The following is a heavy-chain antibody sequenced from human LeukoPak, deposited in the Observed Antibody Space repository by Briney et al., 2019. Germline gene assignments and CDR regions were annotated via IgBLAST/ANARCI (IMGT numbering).Heavy chain of an antibody. J-gene: IGHJ6*03. D-gene: IGHD3-9*01. CDR2: ISGSGGST. CDR1: GFTFSSYA. CDR3: ASPYDILTGYQYYMDV. V-gene: IGHV3-23*01. Sequence: GGSLRLSCAASGFTFSSYAMSWVRQAPGKGLEWVSAISGSGGSTYYADSVKGRFTISRDNSKNTLYLQMNSLRAEDTAVYYCASPYDILTGYQYYMDVWGKGTTVTVSS.